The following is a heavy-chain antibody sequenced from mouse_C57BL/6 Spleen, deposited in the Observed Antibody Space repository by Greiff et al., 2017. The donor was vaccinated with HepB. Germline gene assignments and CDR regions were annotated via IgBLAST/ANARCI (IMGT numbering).Heavy chain of an antibody. J-gene: IGHJ2*01. CDR1: GYAFSSYW. Sequence: VQVVESGAELVKPGASVKISCKASGYAFSSYWMNWVKQRPGKGLEWIGQIYPGDGDTNYNGKFKGKATLTADKSSSTAYMQLSSLTSEDSAVYFCAGLYGNYFDYWGQGTTLTVSS. V-gene: IGHV1-80*01. CDR2: IYPGDGDT. CDR3: AGLYGNYFDY. D-gene: IGHD2-1*01.